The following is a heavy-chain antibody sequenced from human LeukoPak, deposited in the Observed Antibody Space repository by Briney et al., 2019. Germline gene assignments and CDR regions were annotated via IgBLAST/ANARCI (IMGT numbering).Heavy chain of an antibody. V-gene: IGHV3-66*01. J-gene: IGHJ4*02. Sequence: QTGGSLRLSCAASGFTVSSNYMSWVRQAPGKGLERVSIIYSSGSTYYADSVKGRFTISRDNSKNTLYLQMNSLRAEDTAVYHCAREALGGGGYWGQGTLVTVSS. CDR3: AREALGGGGY. CDR2: IYSSGST. CDR1: GFTVSSNY. D-gene: IGHD3-10*01.